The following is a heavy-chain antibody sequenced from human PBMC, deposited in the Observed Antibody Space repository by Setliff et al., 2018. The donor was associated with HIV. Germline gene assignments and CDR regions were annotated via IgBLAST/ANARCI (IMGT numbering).Heavy chain of an antibody. CDR3: ARDWFDSSGYDRIFFDY. V-gene: IGHV1-69*13. Sequence: GASVKVSCKASGDFFSNYAINWVRQAPGQGLEWMGAIIPIFGTTNYAQKFHDRVTITADESTSTAYMDLSSLTSADTAVYYCARDWFDSSGYDRIFFDYWCQGTLVTVSS. CDR2: IIPIFGTT. J-gene: IGHJ4*02. CDR1: GDFFSNYA. D-gene: IGHD3-22*01.